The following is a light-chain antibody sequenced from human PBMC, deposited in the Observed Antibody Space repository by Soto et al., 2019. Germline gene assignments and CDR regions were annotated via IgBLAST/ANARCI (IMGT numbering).Light chain of an antibody. Sequence: QSVLTQPPSASGTPGQRVTISCSGSSSNIGSNTVNWYQHLPRAAPKLLIQSNNQRPSGVPDRFSGSQSGTSASLAISGLQSEDEADYYCAVWDDRLNGYVFGTGTKVNVL. CDR3: AVWDDRLNGYV. J-gene: IGLJ1*01. V-gene: IGLV1-44*01. CDR1: SSNIGSNT. CDR2: SNN.